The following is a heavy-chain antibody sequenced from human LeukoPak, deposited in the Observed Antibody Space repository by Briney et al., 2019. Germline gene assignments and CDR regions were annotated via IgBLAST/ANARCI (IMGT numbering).Heavy chain of an antibody. V-gene: IGHV4-59*01. J-gene: IGHJ5*02. D-gene: IGHD6-13*01. Sequence: PSETLSLTCTVSGGSISSYYWSWIRQPPGKGLEWIGYIHYSGSTNYNPSLKSRVTISVDTSKNQFSLKLISVTAADTAVYYCAREGIAAAGTIGSSWFDPWGQGTLVTVSS. CDR3: AREGIAAAGTIGSSWFDP. CDR2: IHYSGST. CDR1: GGSISSYY.